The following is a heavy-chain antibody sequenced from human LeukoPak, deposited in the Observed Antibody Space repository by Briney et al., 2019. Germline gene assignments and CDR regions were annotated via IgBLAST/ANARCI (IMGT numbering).Heavy chain of an antibody. V-gene: IGHV3-21*01. CDR3: ARDGAVTNGRYFDY. CDR2: ISSSSSYI. CDR1: GFTFNTYS. Sequence: GGSLRLSCEASGFTFNTYSMNWVRQAPGKGLEWVSSISSSSSYIYYGDSVKGRFTISRDNAKNSLYLQMNSLRAEDTAVYYCARDGAVTNGRYFDYWGQGTLVTVSS. D-gene: IGHD4-17*01. J-gene: IGHJ4*02.